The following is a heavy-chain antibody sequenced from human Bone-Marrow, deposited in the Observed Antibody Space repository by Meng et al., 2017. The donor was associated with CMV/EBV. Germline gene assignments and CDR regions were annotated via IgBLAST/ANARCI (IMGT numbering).Heavy chain of an antibody. J-gene: IGHJ4*02. D-gene: IGHD3-10*01. CDR1: GYSISSGYY. CDR2: IHYSGRT. Sequence: SETLSLTCTVSGYSISSGYYWGWIRQPPGKGLEWIGSIHYSGRTYYNPSLKSRVTISVDTSKNQFSLKLSSVTAADTAVYYCARHIDSGSYTGFDYWGQGTLVTVSS. CDR3: ARHIDSGSYTGFDY. V-gene: IGHV4-38-2*02.